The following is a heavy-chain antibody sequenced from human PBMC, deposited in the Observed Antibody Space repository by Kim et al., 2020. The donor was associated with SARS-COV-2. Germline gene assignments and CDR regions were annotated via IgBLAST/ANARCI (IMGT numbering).Heavy chain of an antibody. CDR1: GYTFTGYY. Sequence: ASVKVSCKASGYTFTGYYMHWVRQAPGQGLEWMGRINPNSGGTNYAQKFQGRVTMTRDTSISTAYMELSRLRSDDTAVYYCARAGYYGSGRASRYYGMDVWGQGTTVTVSS. CDR3: ARAGYYGSGRASRYYGMDV. V-gene: IGHV1-2*06. J-gene: IGHJ6*02. CDR2: INPNSGGT. D-gene: IGHD3-10*01.